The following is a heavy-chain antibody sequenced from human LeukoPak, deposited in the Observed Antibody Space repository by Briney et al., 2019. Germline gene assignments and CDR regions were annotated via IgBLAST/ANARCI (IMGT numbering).Heavy chain of an antibody. CDR3: AKDLTGSLWFGELPDY. Sequence: GGSLRLSCAASGFTFSSYGRHWVRQAPGKGPEWLSFIRYDGIHKYYGDSVEGRFTISRDNSNNTLYLQMNSLRPEDTAVYYCAKDLTGSLWFGELPDYWGQGSLVTVSS. CDR1: GFTFSSYG. V-gene: IGHV3-30*02. D-gene: IGHD3-10*01. J-gene: IGHJ4*02. CDR2: IRYDGIHK.